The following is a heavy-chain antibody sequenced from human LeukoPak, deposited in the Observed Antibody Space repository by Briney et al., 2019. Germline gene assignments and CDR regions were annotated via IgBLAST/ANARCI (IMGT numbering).Heavy chain of an antibody. J-gene: IGHJ4*02. Sequence: ASVKVSCKASGYTFTGYYMHWVRQAPGQGLEWMGWINPNSGGTNYAQKLQGRVTMTTDTSTSTAYMELRSLRSDDTAVYYCARDQMSGSSTFDYWGQGTLVTVSS. D-gene: IGHD1-26*01. V-gene: IGHV1-2*02. CDR2: INPNSGGT. CDR1: GYTFTGYY. CDR3: ARDQMSGSSTFDY.